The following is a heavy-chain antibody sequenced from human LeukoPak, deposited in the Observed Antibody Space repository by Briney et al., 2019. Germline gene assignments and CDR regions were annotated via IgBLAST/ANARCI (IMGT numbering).Heavy chain of an antibody. CDR1: GFTFSSYS. CDR3: ASDRIVLPAPAFDY. D-gene: IGHD2-2*01. CDR2: ISSSSSYI. Sequence: GGSLRLSCAASGFTFSSYSMNWVRQAPGKGLEWVSSISSSSSYIYYADSVKGRFTISRDNAKNSLYLQMNSLRAEDTAVYYCASDRIVLPAPAFDYWGQGTLVTVSS. V-gene: IGHV3-21*01. J-gene: IGHJ4*02.